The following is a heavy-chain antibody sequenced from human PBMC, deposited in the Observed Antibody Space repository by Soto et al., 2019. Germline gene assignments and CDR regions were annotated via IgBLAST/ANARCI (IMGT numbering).Heavy chain of an antibody. D-gene: IGHD1-7*01. V-gene: IGHV3-15*07. CDR3: ATSVVATGTVDC. Sequence: PGGSLRLSCGASGFPFSNAWMNWVRPAPGKGLEWVGRVKSKRDGGTTEYASPVKGRFTISRDDSRDTVYLQLSSLKSEDTAVYYCATSVVATGTVDCWGQGTLVTVSS. J-gene: IGHJ4*02. CDR2: VKSKRDGGTT. CDR1: GFPFSNAW.